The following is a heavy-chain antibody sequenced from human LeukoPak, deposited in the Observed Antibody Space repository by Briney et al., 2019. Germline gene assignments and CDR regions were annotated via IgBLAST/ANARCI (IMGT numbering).Heavy chain of an antibody. CDR2: ISYDGSRK. J-gene: IGHJ4*02. CDR3: ARDMRGYYTFDY. D-gene: IGHD3-22*01. V-gene: IGHV3-30*04. CDR1: GFTFSNYG. Sequence: GRSLRLSCAASGFTFSNYGFHWVRRAPGQGLEWVAAISYDGSRKWFSDSVKGRFTISRDNSKNMVYLQMNSLRPEDTAVYYCARDMRGYYTFDYWGQGTLVTVSS.